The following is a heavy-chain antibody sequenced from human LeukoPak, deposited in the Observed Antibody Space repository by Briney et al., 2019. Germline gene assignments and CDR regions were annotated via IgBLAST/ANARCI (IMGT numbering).Heavy chain of an antibody. CDR2: MNPNSGNT. D-gene: IGHD6-13*01. Sequence: ASVKVSCKASGYTFTSYDINWVRQATGQGLEWMGWMNPNSGNTGYAQKFQGRVTITRNTSISTAYMELSSLRSEDTAVYYCARGRAGYSSRRNWFDPWGQGTLVTVSS. CDR1: GYTFTSYD. CDR3: ARGRAGYSSRRNWFDP. V-gene: IGHV1-8*03. J-gene: IGHJ5*02.